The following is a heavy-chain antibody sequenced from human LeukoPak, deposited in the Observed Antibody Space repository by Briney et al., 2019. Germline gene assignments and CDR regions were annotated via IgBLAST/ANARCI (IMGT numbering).Heavy chain of an antibody. CDR2: IIPMFGTA. CDR1: GGTFSSYA. J-gene: IGHJ4*02. Sequence: ASVKVSCKASGGTFSSYAISWVRQAPGQGLEWMGGIIPMFGTAKYAQKFQGRVTITADESTSTAYMELSSLRSEDTAVYYCARGRCSSTSCYSDYWGQGTLVTDSS. D-gene: IGHD2-2*01. CDR3: ARGRCSSTSCYSDY. V-gene: IGHV1-69*13.